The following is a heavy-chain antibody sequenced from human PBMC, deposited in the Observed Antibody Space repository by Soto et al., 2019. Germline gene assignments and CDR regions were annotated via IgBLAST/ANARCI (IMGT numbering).Heavy chain of an antibody. V-gene: IGHV4-59*12. Sequence: PSETLSLTCSVSGGSISSYYWSWIRQPPGKGLEWIGYIYYNGTTYYNPTLKSRVSISVDTSKNQFSLKLSSVTAADTAVYYCARDNLRYFDWLSTKQGYYYGMDVWGQGTTVTVSS. J-gene: IGHJ6*02. D-gene: IGHD3-9*01. CDR2: IYYNGTT. CDR1: GGSISSYY. CDR3: ARDNLRYFDWLSTKQGYYYGMDV.